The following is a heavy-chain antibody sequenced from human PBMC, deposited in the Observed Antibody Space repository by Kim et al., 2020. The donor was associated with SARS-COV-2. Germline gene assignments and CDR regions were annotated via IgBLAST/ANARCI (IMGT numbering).Heavy chain of an antibody. CDR3: AKGEGSGFGT. Sequence: GGSLRLSCAASGFTFSSYGMHWVRQAPGKGLEWVAVISYDGSNKYYADSVKGRFTISRDNSKNTLYLQMNSLRAEDTAVYYCAKGEGSGFGTWGQGTLVTVSS. V-gene: IGHV3-30*18. J-gene: IGHJ5*02. CDR2: ISYDGSNK. CDR1: GFTFSSYG. D-gene: IGHD6-19*01.